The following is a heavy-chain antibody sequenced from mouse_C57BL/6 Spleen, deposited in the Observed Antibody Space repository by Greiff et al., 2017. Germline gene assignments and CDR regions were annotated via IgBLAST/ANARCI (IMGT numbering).Heavy chain of an antibody. D-gene: IGHD1-1*01. V-gene: IGHV1-19*01. J-gene: IGHJ4*01. CDR2: INPYNGGT. CDR3: ARGRSRPYAMDY. Sequence: EVQLQQSGPVLVKPGASVKMSCKASGYTFTDYYMNWVKQSHGKSLEWIGVINPYNGGTSYNQKFKGKATLTVDKSSSTAYMELNSLTSEDSAVYYCARGRSRPYAMDYWGQGTSVTVSS. CDR1: GYTFTDYY.